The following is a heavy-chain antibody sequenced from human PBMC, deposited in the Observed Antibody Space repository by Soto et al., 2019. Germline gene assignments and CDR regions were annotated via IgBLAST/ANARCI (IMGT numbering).Heavy chain of an antibody. J-gene: IGHJ6*03. CDR3: ARTLDYGHMDV. D-gene: IGHD3-16*01. CDR2: IYRSGST. V-gene: IGHV4-4*09. CDR1: GDSVRNQY. Sequence: SETLSLSCTVSGDSVRNQYWSWIRRPPGRGLEWIGYIYRSGSTKYNPSLKSRLTISVDTSKNQFSLKLSSVTAADTAVYYCARTLDYGHMDVWGKGTTVTVSS.